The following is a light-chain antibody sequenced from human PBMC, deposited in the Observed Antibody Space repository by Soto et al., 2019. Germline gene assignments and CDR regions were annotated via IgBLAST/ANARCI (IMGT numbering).Light chain of an antibody. Sequence: DIQMTQSPSSLSASVGDRVTITCRASQSMSNYLNWYQQKPGKAPNLLIYAASSLQSGVPSRFSGSGSGTEFTLIINSLQPEEFATYYCQQSYSIPRPFGQGTNVEI. CDR2: AAS. CDR1: QSMSNY. CDR3: QQSYSIPRP. J-gene: IGKJ1*01. V-gene: IGKV1-39*01.